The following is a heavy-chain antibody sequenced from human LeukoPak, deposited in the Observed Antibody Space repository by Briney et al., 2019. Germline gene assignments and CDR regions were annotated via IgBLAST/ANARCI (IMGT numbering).Heavy chain of an antibody. CDR2: IKQDGGET. Sequence: PGGSLRLSCAASGFTFSSYWMSWVRQAPGKVLEWVANIKQDGGETYYVDSVKGRFTISRDNAKNSLYLQMNSLRIEDTALYYCAKDKTSGIAGPFDPWGQGTLVTVSS. J-gene: IGHJ5*02. V-gene: IGHV3-7*03. D-gene: IGHD6-13*01. CDR3: AKDKTSGIAGPFDP. CDR1: GFTFSSYW.